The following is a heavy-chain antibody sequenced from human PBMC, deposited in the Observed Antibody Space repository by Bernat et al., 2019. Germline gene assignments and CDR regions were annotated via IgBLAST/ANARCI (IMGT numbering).Heavy chain of an antibody. CDR2: ISHDGNNK. D-gene: IGHD3-10*01. CDR1: GFTFTSFA. V-gene: IGHV3-30*01. J-gene: IGHJ6*04. CDR3: VDDGSGTDSINVYSDDVDV. Sequence: QVHLVESGGGVVQPGRSLRLSCAASGFTFTSFAMHWVRQGPGKGLEWVATISHDGNNKYYGEAVKGRFTISRDNSENTLYLRMNSLRAEDTALYYCVDDGSGTDSINVYSDDVDVWGIGTTVTVSS.